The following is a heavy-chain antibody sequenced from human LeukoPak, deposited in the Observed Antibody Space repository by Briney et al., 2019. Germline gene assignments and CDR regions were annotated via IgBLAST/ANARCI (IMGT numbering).Heavy chain of an antibody. CDR3: AKGPNYFDS. CDR2: MHSDGSAT. CDR1: GFSFSNYW. J-gene: IGHJ4*02. Sequence: GWSLRLSCAASGFSFSNYWMHWVRQAPGKGLVWVTRMHSDGSATYYADSVQGRFTISRDNAKNTLYLQMNSLRAEDTAMYFCAKGPNYFDSWGQGTLVTVSS. V-gene: IGHV3-74*01.